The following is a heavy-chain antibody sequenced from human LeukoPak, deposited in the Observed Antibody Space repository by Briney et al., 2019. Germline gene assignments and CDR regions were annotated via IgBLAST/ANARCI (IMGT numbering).Heavy chain of an antibody. J-gene: IGHJ4*02. D-gene: IGHD6-19*01. CDR3: TRAVAGHPD. CDR1: GVPFSNYY. Sequence: SETLSLTCAVSGVPFSNYYWSWVRQSPEKGLEWIGEINHSGYTNYNPSLKSRGTISIDTSKNQFSLMLTSVTAADSGVYFCTRAVAGHPDWGQGTLVTVSS. V-gene: IGHV4-34*01. CDR2: INHSGYT.